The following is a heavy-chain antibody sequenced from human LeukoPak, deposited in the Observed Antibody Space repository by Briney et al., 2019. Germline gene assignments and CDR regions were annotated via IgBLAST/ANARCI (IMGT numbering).Heavy chain of an antibody. Sequence: SETLSLTCAVYNGSFSGYYWSWIRQPPGKGLEWIGEMNHSGRTNYNPSLKSRVTISVDKSKNQFSLKLSSVTAADTAVYYCARDWGESGSYIFDYWGQGTLVTVSS. V-gene: IGHV4-34*01. D-gene: IGHD1-26*01. CDR2: MNHSGRT. J-gene: IGHJ4*02. CDR3: ARDWGESGSYIFDY. CDR1: NGSFSGYY.